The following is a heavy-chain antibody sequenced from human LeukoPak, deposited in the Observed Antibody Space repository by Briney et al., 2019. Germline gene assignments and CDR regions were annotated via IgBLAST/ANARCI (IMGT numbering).Heavy chain of an antibody. CDR1: GGSISSYY. Sequence: SETLSLTCTVSGGSISSYYWSWIRQPPGKGLEWIGYIYYSGSTNYNPSLKSRVTISVDTSKNQLPLKLSSVTSADTAVYYCARDSYDSSPGAFDIWGQGTMVTVSS. CDR2: IYYSGST. J-gene: IGHJ3*02. D-gene: IGHD3-22*01. CDR3: ARDSYDSSPGAFDI. V-gene: IGHV4-59*01.